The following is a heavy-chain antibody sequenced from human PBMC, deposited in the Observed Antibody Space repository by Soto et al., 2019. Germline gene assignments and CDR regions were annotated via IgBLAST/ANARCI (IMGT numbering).Heavy chain of an antibody. Sequence: ASVKVSCKASGYTFTCYYMHWVRQAPGQGLEWMGWINPNSGGTNYAQKFQGWVTMTRDTSISTAYMELSRLRSDDTAVYYCARSKPLRRQPDNWFDPSGQGTLVTVSS. J-gene: IGHJ5*02. CDR3: ARSKPLRRQPDNWFDP. CDR1: GYTFTCYY. D-gene: IGHD6-13*01. V-gene: IGHV1-2*04. CDR2: INPNSGGT.